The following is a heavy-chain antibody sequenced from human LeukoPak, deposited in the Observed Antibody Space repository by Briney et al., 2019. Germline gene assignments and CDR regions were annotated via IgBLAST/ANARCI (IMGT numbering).Heavy chain of an antibody. V-gene: IGHV3-23*01. J-gene: IGHJ4*02. CDR2: LSGGGGNT. Sequence: GGSLRLSCAASGFTFSNYIMSWVRQAPGKGLEWVSTLSGGGGNTYYADSVKGRFAISRDNSKNTLYLQMNSLRAEDTAVYYCAKDHSSSSPSFDYWGQGTLVTVSS. CDR1: GFTFSNYI. D-gene: IGHD6-6*01. CDR3: AKDHSSSSPSFDY.